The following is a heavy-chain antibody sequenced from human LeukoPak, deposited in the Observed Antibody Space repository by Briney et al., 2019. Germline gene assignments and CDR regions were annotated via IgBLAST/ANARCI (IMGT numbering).Heavy chain of an antibody. V-gene: IGHV3-21*01. CDR1: GFTFSSYS. D-gene: IGHD2-2*01. CDR3: ARTPAAISPPRGYYYYYMDV. J-gene: IGHJ6*03. CDR2: ISSSSSYI. Sequence: GGSLRLSCAASGFTFSSYSMNWVRQAPGKGLEWVSSISSSSSYIYYADPVKGRFTISRDNAKNSLYLQMNSLRAEDTAVYYCARTPAAISPPRGYYYYYMDVWGKGTTVTVSS.